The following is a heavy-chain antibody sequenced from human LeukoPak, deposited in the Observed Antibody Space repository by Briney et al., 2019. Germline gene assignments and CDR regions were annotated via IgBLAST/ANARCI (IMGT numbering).Heavy chain of an antibody. V-gene: IGHV4-59*12. CDR2: IYYSGST. Sequence: SETLSLTCTVSGGSISSYYWSWIRQPPGKGLEWIGYIYYSGSTNYNPSLKSRVTISVDTSKNQFSLKLSSVTAADTSVYYCATLNGGSYNWFDPWGQGTLVTVSS. J-gene: IGHJ5*02. D-gene: IGHD1-26*01. CDR3: ATLNGGSYNWFDP. CDR1: GGSISSYY.